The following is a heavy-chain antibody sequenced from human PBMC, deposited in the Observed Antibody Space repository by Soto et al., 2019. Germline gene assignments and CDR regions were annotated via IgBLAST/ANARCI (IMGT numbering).Heavy chain of an antibody. V-gene: IGHV4-31*03. J-gene: IGHJ5*02. CDR2: IYYSGST. CDR3: AGGYSSGRNWFDP. Sequence: PSETLSLTCTVSGGSISSGGYYWSWIRQHPGKGLEWIGYIYYSGSTYYNPSLKSRVTISVDTSKNQFSLKLSSVTAADTAVYHCAGGYSSGRNWFDPWGHGTLVTVSS. CDR1: GGSISSGGYY. D-gene: IGHD6-19*01.